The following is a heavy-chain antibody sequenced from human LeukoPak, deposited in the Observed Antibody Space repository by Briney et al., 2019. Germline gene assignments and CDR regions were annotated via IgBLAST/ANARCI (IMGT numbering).Heavy chain of an antibody. Sequence: GGSLRLSCTASGSGFTFRNAWMSWVRQAPGKGLEWVSRIRSKTDGGTADYVAPVKGRFTISRDDSKDTLYLQMNSLETEDTGVYYCTTEWDWGQGTLVTVSS. V-gene: IGHV3-15*01. CDR2: IRSKTDGGTA. J-gene: IGHJ4*02. D-gene: IGHD1-26*01. CDR1: GSGFTFRNAW. CDR3: TTEWD.